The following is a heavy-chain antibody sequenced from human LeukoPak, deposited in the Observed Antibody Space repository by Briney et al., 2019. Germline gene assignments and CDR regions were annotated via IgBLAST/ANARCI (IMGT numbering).Heavy chain of an antibody. J-gene: IGHJ4*02. Sequence: SQTLSLTCTVSGVSISSGGYCWSWIRQHPGKGLEWIGYIYYRGNTYYNPSLKSRVTMSVDTSKNRFSLKLSSVTAADTAVYFCARGGNSAYYPFDFWGQGILVTVSS. D-gene: IGHD3-22*01. CDR2: IYYRGNT. CDR1: GVSISSGGYC. V-gene: IGHV4-31*03. CDR3: ARGGNSAYYPFDF.